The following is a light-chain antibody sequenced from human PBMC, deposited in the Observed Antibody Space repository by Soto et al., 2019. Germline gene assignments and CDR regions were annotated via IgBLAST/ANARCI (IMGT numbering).Light chain of an antibody. V-gene: IGKV3-11*01. CDR1: QSVSSY. J-gene: IGKJ4*01. CDR3: QQRGD. CDR2: DTS. Sequence: DIVLTQSPATLSLSPGERATLSCRASQSVSSYLSWYQQKPGQAPRLLIYDTSNRATGIPARFSGSGSGTYFTLTISSLEPEDFAVYYCQQRGDFGGGTKVEIK.